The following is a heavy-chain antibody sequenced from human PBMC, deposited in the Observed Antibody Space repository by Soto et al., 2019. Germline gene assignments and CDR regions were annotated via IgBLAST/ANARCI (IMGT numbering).Heavy chain of an antibody. D-gene: IGHD1-7*01. CDR1: GFAFSNYS. CDR2: ISSNGSNT. J-gene: IGHJ4*02. Sequence: EVQLVESGGGLVQPGGSLRLSCAGSGFAFSNYSMNWVRQAPGKGLECVSYISSNGSNTYYAASVRGRFTISRDNAKNSLYLRMNSLKDEDTAVYYCARGTKGGSPPLRGQGTLVTVSS. CDR3: ARGTKGGSPPL. V-gene: IGHV3-48*02.